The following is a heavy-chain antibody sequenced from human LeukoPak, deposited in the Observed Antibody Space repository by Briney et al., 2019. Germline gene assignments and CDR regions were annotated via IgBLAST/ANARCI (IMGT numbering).Heavy chain of an antibody. CDR1: GFTFSSYS. V-gene: IGHV3-23*01. CDR2: ISGSGGST. CDR3: ANSLLWFGELLLDGDY. D-gene: IGHD3-10*01. J-gene: IGHJ4*02. Sequence: PGGSLRLSCAASGFTFSSYSMSWVRQAPGKGLEWVSAISGSGGSTYYADSVKGRFTISRDNSKNTLYLQMNSLRAEDTAVYYCANSLLWFGELLLDGDYWGQGTLVTVSS.